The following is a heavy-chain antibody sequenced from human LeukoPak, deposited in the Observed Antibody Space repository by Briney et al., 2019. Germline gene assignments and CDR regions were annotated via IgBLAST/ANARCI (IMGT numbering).Heavy chain of an antibody. Sequence: PGWSLTLSCPASGFTFSSYWMSELRQAPGKGRDGVANIYQDGSEKYYVDSVKGRFTISRDNAKNSLYLQMNSLRAEDTAVYYCARENDRGGYFDYWGQGTLVTVSS. CDR2: IYQDGSEK. CDR3: ARENDRGGYFDY. CDR1: GFTFSSYW. J-gene: IGHJ4*02. V-gene: IGHV3-7*04. D-gene: IGHD3-10*01.